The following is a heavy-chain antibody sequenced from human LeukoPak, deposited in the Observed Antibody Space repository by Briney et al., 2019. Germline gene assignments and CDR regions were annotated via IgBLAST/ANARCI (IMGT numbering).Heavy chain of an antibody. CDR3: ARALVVGIVGATTSAFDI. Sequence: ASVKVSCKASGGTFSSYAISWVRQAPGQGLEWMGRIIPILGIANYAQKFQGRVTITADKSTSTAYMELSSLRSEDTAVYYCARALVVGIVGATTSAFDIWGQGTMVTVSS. J-gene: IGHJ3*02. CDR2: IIPILGIA. D-gene: IGHD1-26*01. V-gene: IGHV1-69*04. CDR1: GGTFSSYA.